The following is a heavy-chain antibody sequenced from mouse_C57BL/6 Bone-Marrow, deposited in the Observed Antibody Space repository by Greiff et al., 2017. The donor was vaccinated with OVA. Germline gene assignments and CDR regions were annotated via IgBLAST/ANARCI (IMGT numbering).Heavy chain of an antibody. J-gene: IGHJ1*03. Sequence: EVQLQESGPVLVKPGASVKMSCKASGYTFTDYYMNWVKQSHGKSLEWIGVINPYNGGTSYNQKFKGKATLTVDKSSSTAYVELNSLTSEDSAVYYCARSDYGSSYVYFDVWGTGTTVTVSS. CDR3: ARSDYGSSYVYFDV. D-gene: IGHD1-1*01. V-gene: IGHV1-19*01. CDR1: GYTFTDYY. CDR2: INPYNGGT.